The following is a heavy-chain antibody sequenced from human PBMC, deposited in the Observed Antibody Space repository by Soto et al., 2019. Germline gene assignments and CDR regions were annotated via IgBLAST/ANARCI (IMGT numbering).Heavy chain of an antibody. D-gene: IGHD6-19*01. CDR3: ARETIAVTGTASYGMDV. Sequence: GSLRLSCAASEFSFNSYTMNWVRQAPGKGLEWVSSITSSGSYIFYADSVKGRFTISRDNAKNSLYLQMNSLRADDTAVYYCARETIAVTGTASYGMDVWGQGTTVTVSS. V-gene: IGHV3-21*01. CDR2: ITSSGSYI. J-gene: IGHJ6*02. CDR1: EFSFNSYT.